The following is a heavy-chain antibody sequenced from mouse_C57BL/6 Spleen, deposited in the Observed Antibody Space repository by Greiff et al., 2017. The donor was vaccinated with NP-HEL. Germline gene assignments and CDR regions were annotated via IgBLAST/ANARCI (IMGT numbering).Heavy chain of an antibody. V-gene: IGHV2-9-1*01. D-gene: IGHD4-1*01. J-gene: IGHJ4*01. CDR1: GFSLTSYA. Sequence: VQLVESGPGLVAPSQSLSITCTVSGFSLTSYAISWVRQPPGKGLEWLGVIWTGGGTNYNSALKSRLSISKDNSKSQVFLKMNSLQTDDTARYYCARIPLTGLYAMDCWGQGTSVTVAS. CDR2: IWTGGGT. CDR3: ARIPLTGLYAMDC.